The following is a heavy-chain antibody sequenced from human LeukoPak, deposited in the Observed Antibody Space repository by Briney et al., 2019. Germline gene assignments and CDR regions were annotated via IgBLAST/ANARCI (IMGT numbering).Heavy chain of an antibody. CDR1: GFTFSTHG. CDR2: ISYDGSNK. V-gene: IGHV3-30*18. Sequence: GGSLRLSCAASGFTFSTHGMQWVRQAPGKGLEWVAVISYDGSNKHYADSVKGRFTISRDNSKSTVSLQMNSLRAEDTAVYYCAKGNNEAYSSCFDYWGQGTLITVSS. J-gene: IGHJ4*02. CDR3: AKGNNEAYSSCFDY. D-gene: IGHD1/OR15-1a*01.